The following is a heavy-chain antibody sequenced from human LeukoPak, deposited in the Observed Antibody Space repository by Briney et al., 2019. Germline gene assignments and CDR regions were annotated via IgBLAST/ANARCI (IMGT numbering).Heavy chain of an antibody. V-gene: IGHV1-69*13. CDR1: GGTFSSYA. D-gene: IGHD2-8*01. CDR3: ASPNLMLREENDAFDI. CDR2: IIPIFGTA. Sequence: SVKVSCKASGGTFSSYAISWVRQAPGQGLEWMGGIIPIFGTANYARKFQGRVTITADESTSTAYMELSSLRSEDTAVYYCASPNLMLREENDAFDIWGQGTMVTVSS. J-gene: IGHJ3*02.